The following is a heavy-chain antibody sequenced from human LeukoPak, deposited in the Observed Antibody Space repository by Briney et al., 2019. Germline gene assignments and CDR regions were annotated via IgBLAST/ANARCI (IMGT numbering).Heavy chain of an antibody. CDR2: INPNSGGT. CDR3: ARGRDCGGDCENAFDI. CDR1: GYTFTGYY. V-gene: IGHV1-2*02. Sequence: GASVKVSCKASGYTFTGYYMHWVRQAPGQGLEWMGWINPNSGGTNYAQKFQGRVTMTRDTSISTAYMELSRLRSDDTAVYYCARGRDCGGDCENAFDIWGQGTMVTVSS. J-gene: IGHJ3*02. D-gene: IGHD2-21*02.